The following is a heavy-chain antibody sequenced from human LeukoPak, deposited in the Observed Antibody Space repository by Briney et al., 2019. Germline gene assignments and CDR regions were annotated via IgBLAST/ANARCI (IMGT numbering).Heavy chain of an antibody. CDR1: GYSFTSYW. J-gene: IGHJ5*02. D-gene: IGHD2-15*01. Sequence: GESLKISCKGSGYSFTSYWIGWVRQMPGKGLEWMGIIYPGDSDTRYSPSFQGQVTISADKSISTAYLQWSSLKASDTAMYYCARRKACSGGSCYKNWFDPWGQGTLVTVSS. CDR3: ARRKACSGGSCYKNWFDP. CDR2: IYPGDSDT. V-gene: IGHV5-51*01.